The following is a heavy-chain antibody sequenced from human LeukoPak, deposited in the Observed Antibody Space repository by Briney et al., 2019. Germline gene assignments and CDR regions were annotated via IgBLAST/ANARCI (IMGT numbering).Heavy chain of an antibody. J-gene: IGHJ3*02. V-gene: IGHV4-34*01. D-gene: IGHD2-21*02. Sequence: SETLSLTCAVYGGSFSGYYWSWIRQPPGKGLEWIGEINHSGSTNYNPSLKSRVTISVDTSKNQFSLKLSSVTAADTAVYYCASSIAYCGGDCYSGAFDIWGQGTMVTVSS. CDR1: GGSFSGYY. CDR3: ASSIAYCGGDCYSGAFDI. CDR2: INHSGST.